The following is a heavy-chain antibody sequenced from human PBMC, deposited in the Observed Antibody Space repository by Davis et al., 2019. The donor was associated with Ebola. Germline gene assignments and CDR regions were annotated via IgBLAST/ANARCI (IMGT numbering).Heavy chain of an antibody. Sequence: SETLSLTCSVYGGSFDGYYWTRIRQSPGKGLEWIVGINHYGTTTYNPSFKSRVNISVDTSKNQFSLQLTSVIAADSAVYFCAAEGDIFPGYYGDNWFDPWGQGTLVTVSS. V-gene: IGHV4-34*01. CDR1: GGSFDGYY. CDR2: INHYGTT. D-gene: IGHD3-9*01. J-gene: IGHJ5*02. CDR3: AAEGDIFPGYYGDNWFDP.